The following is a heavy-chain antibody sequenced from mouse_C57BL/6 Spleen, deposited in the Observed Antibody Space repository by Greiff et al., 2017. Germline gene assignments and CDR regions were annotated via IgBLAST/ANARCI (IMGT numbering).Heavy chain of an antibody. J-gene: IGHJ2*01. Sequence: QVQLKESGPELVKPGASVKISCKASGYAFSSSWMNWVKQRPGKGLEWIGRIYPGDGDTNYNGKFKGKATLTADKSSSTAYMQLSSLTSEDSAVYFCARRDDGLRDYFDYWGQGTTLTVSS. CDR1: GYAFSSSW. D-gene: IGHD2-3*01. CDR3: ARRDDGLRDYFDY. V-gene: IGHV1-82*01. CDR2: IYPGDGDT.